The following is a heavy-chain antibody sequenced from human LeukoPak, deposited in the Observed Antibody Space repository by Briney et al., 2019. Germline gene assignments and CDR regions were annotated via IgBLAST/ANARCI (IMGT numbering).Heavy chain of an antibody. CDR2: IYYSGTT. CDR1: GGSMSSSGYY. D-gene: IGHD6-19*01. CDR3: ASQQSSGWPPRGDDY. Sequence: PSETLSLTCAVSGGSMSSSGYYWGWIRQPPGKGLEWIGNIYYSGTTHYNPSLASRVTISVATSKSQFSLMLTSVTAADTAVYYCASQQSSGWPPRGDDYRGQGMLVTVSS. J-gene: IGHJ4*02. V-gene: IGHV4-39*01.